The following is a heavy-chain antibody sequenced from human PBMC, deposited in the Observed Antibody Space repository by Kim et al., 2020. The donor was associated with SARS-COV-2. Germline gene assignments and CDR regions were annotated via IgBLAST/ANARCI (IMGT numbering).Heavy chain of an antibody. CDR2: IYPGDSDT. D-gene: IGHD5-12*01. CDR1: GYSFTSYW. Sequence: GESLKISCKGSGYSFTSYWIGWVRQMPGKGLEWMGIIYPGDSDTRYSPSFQGQVTISADKSISTAYLQWSSLKASDTAMYYCARRGDIVATIKGEEAVWGMDVWGQGTTVTVSS. V-gene: IGHV5-51*01. CDR3: ARRGDIVATIKGEEAVWGMDV. J-gene: IGHJ6*02.